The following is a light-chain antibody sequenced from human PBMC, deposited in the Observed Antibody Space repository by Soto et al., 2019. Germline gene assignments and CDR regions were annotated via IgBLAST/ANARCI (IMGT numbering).Light chain of an antibody. V-gene: IGKV3-11*01. CDR2: DAS. J-gene: IGKJ3*01. Sequence: EIVLTQSPATLSLSPGERATLSCRASQTVGSYLAWFQQRPGQAPRLVIHDASKRATGIPARFSGSGSGTDFSLTISGLESEDFAVYYCQQRDNWPFTFGPGTTVDIK. CDR1: QTVGSY. CDR3: QQRDNWPFT.